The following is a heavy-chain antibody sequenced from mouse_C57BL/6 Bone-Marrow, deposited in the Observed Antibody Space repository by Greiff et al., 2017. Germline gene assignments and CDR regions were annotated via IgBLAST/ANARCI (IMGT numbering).Heavy chain of an antibody. CDR3: ASLFAY. Sequence: DVQLVESGGGLVQPGGSLSLSCAASGFTFTDYYMSWVRQPPGQALEWLGFIRNKANGYPTEYSASVKGRFTISRYNSQSILYLQMNALRAEDSATYYCASLFAYWGQGTLVTVSA. V-gene: IGHV7-3*01. CDR2: IRNKANGYPT. CDR1: GFTFTDYY. J-gene: IGHJ3*01.